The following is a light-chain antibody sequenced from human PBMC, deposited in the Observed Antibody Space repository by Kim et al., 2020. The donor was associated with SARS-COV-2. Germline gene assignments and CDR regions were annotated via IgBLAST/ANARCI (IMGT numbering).Light chain of an antibody. Sequence: SASVGDPVTITWRASESISIWLAWYQQKPGKAPKLLIYKASNLESGVPSRFSGSGSGTEFTLTISRLQPDDLATYYCQESGTYYRTFGQGTKLEIK. CDR1: ESISIW. CDR3: QESGTYYRT. J-gene: IGKJ2*01. V-gene: IGKV1-5*03. CDR2: KAS.